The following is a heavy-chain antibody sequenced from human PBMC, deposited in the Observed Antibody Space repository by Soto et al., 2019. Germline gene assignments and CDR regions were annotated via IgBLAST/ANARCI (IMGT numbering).Heavy chain of an antibody. D-gene: IGHD3-22*01. Sequence: SLRLSCAASGFTFSSYAMSWVRQAPGKGLEWVSAISGSGGSTYYADSVKGRFTISRDNSKNTLYLQMDSLRAEDTAVYYCAKGSPMIVEVDIWGQGTMVTVSS. CDR3: AKGSPMIVEVDI. J-gene: IGHJ3*02. V-gene: IGHV3-23*01. CDR2: ISGSGGST. CDR1: GFTFSSYA.